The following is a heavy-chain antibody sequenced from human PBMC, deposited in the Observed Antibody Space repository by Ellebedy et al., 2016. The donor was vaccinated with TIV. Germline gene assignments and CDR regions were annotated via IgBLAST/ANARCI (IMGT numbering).Heavy chain of an antibody. J-gene: IGHJ4*02. CDR3: ARHELGSNAAFDF. D-gene: IGHD7-27*01. CDR1: GGTFSNYA. V-gene: IGHV5-10-1*01. Sequence: KVSXKASGGTFSNYAISCVRQMPGKGLEWMGRIDPSDSYTNYSPSFQGHVTLSADKSITTAYLQWSSLKASDTAMYYCARHELGSNAAFDFWGQGTLVTVSS. CDR2: IDPSDSYT.